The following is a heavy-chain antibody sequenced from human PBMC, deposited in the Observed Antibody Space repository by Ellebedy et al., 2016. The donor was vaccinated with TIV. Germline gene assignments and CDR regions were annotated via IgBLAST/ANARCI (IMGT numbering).Heavy chain of an antibody. J-gene: IGHJ6*02. Sequence: AASVKVSCKASGYTFTTYAMHWVRQAPGQRLEWMAWINAGNGNTKYSQKFQGRVTVTADESTSTAYMELSSLRSEDTAVYYCARSNSGSSSQYYYYGMDVWGQGTTVTVSS. CDR2: INAGNGNT. D-gene: IGHD6-6*01. CDR3: ARSNSGSSSQYYYYGMDV. V-gene: IGHV1-3*01. CDR1: GYTFTTYA.